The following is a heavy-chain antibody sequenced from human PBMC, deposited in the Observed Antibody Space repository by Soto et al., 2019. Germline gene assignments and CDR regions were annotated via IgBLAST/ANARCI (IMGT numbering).Heavy chain of an antibody. J-gene: IGHJ6*02. CDR1: CGSFSGYS. D-gene: IGHD6-13*01. CDR3: ARGFIAAAGTGLVMDV. Sequence: AETLVATYAVHCGSFSGYSWRCIRPPPVKGLEWIGEINHSGSTNYNPSLKSRVTISVDTSKNQFSLKLSSVTAADTAVYYCARGFIAAAGTGLVMDVWGQGTTVTVSS. V-gene: IGHV4-34*01. CDR2: INHSGST.